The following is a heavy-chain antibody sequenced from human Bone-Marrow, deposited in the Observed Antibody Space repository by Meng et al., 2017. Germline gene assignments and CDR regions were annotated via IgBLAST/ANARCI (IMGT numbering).Heavy chain of an antibody. D-gene: IGHD5-18*01. Sequence: GESLKISCAASGFTFSSYAMHWVRQAPGKGLEWVAVISYDGSNKYYADSVKGRFTISRGNSKNTLYLQMNSLRAEDTAVYYCARGWAMAPYFDYWGQGTLVTVSS. V-gene: IGHV3-30*04. CDR2: ISYDGSNK. J-gene: IGHJ4*02. CDR3: ARGWAMAPYFDY. CDR1: GFTFSSYA.